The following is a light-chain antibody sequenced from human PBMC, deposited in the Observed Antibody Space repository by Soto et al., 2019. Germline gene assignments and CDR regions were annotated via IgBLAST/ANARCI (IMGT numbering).Light chain of an antibody. Sequence: QSALTQPASVSGSPGQSITISCTGTSSDVGGYNSVSWYQHHPGKAPKLMIYDVSNRSSGVSSRFSGSKSDNTASLTISGLKAEDEADYYCKSYTSRSTYVFGTGTKVTVL. CDR1: SSDVGGYNS. CDR3: KSYTSRSTYV. CDR2: DVS. V-gene: IGLV2-14*03. J-gene: IGLJ1*01.